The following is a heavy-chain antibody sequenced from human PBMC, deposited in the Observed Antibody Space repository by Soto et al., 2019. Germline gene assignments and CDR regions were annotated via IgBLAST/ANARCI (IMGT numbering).Heavy chain of an antibody. Sequence: PGGSLRLSCAASGFTFSDHYMDWVRQAPGKGLEGVGRIKNKANSYATEYAASMKGRLTISRDDSRNSLYLQMNSLKAGDTGGFYCARVGLSSASTISLRFGSWGDGPLVTVSP. CDR3: ARVGLSSASTISLRFGS. CDR2: IKNKANSYAT. CDR1: GFTFSDHY. V-gene: IGHV3-72*01. D-gene: IGHD6-6*01. J-gene: IGHJ4*01.